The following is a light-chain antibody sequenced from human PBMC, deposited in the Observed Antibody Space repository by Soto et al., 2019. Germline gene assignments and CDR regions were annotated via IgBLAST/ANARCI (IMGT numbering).Light chain of an antibody. Sequence: DIQMTQSPSSLSASVGDRVTITCRASQSISSYLNWYQQKPGTAPKLLIYAASSLQSGVPSRFSGSGSGTDFTLTIGSLQHEDFETYYCQQSYSTPYTFGQGTKVDIK. V-gene: IGKV1-39*01. J-gene: IGKJ2*01. CDR2: AAS. CDR3: QQSYSTPYT. CDR1: QSISSY.